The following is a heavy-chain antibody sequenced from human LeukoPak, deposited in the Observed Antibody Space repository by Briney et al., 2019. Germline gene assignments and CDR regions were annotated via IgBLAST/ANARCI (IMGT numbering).Heavy chain of an antibody. D-gene: IGHD3-22*01. Sequence: PSETLSLTCTVSGGSISSYYWSWIRQPPGKGLEWIGYIYYSGSTNYNPSLKSRVTISVDTSKNQFSLKLSSVTAADTAVYYCAREERLHYYDSSGYSWRAFDIWGQGTMVTVSS. V-gene: IGHV4-59*01. CDR2: IYYSGST. CDR1: GGSISSYY. CDR3: AREERLHYYDSSGYSWRAFDI. J-gene: IGHJ3*02.